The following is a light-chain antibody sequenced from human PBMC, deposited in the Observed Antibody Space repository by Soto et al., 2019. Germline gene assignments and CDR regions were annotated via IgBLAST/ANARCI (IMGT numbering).Light chain of an antibody. CDR3: QQYYSTPLT. J-gene: IGKJ4*01. CDR2: VAS. V-gene: IGKV3-20*01. Sequence: EVVLTQSPGTLSLSPGESATLSCRASQSVAANCLAWYQQKRRQAPRLLIYVASSRASGIPDRFSGSGSGTDFTLTISSLQAEDVAVYYCQQYYSTPLTFGGGTKVDIK. CDR1: QSVAANC.